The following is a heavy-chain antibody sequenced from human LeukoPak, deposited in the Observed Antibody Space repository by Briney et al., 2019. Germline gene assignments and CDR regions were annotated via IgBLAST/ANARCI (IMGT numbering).Heavy chain of an antibody. J-gene: IGHJ4*02. V-gene: IGHV4-59*08. D-gene: IGHD5-12*01. CDR3: ARRFGGYSNFDY. CDR1: GGSISSYY. Sequence: SETLSLTCTVSGGSISSYYWSWIRQPPGKGLEWIGYIYYSGSTNYNPSLKSRVTISVDTSKNQFSLKLSSVTAADTAVYYCARRFGGYSNFDYWGQGTLVTVSS. CDR2: IYYSGST.